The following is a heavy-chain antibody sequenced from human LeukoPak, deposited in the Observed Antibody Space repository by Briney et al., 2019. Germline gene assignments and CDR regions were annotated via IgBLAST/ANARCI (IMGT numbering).Heavy chain of an antibody. V-gene: IGHV4-59*01. D-gene: IGHD3-22*01. CDR3: ARGHRYYYDSSGYYRAYYYYYMDV. CDR1: GGSISSYY. Sequence: SETLSLTCTVSGGSISSYYWSWIRQPPGKGLEWIGYIYYSGSTNYNPSLKSRVTISVDTSKNQFSLKLSSVTAADTAVYYYARGHRYYYDSSGYYRAYYYYYMDVWGKGTTVTVSS. J-gene: IGHJ6*03. CDR2: IYYSGST.